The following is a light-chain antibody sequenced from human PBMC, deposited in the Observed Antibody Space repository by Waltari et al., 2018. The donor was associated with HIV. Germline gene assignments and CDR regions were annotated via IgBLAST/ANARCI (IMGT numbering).Light chain of an antibody. CDR1: QNIGAN. J-gene: IGKJ1*01. V-gene: IGKV3D-15*01. CDR2: GAS. CDR3: QQYLDWPPWT. Sequence: EIVMTQSPATLSVSPGQRVTLSCRASQNIGANLAWYQQRPGQPPRLLIHGASSRDPGIPARFTGRGTGTDFTLQICNLQSDDSGVYYCQQYLDWPPWTFGQGTKV.